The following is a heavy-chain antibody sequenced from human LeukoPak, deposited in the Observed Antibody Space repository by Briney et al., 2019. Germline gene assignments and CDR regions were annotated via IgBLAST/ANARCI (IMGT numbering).Heavy chain of an antibody. V-gene: IGHV1-2*02. CDR2: INPNRGGI. Sequence: ASVKVSCKASGYTFTGYYMHWVRQAPGQGLEWMGWINPNRGGINYAQKFQGRVTMTRDTSISTAYMELSRLRSDDTAVYYCARSYSSSSRSYYYYYMDVWGKGTTVTVSS. J-gene: IGHJ6*03. CDR1: GYTFTGYY. CDR3: ARSYSSSSRSYYYYYMDV. D-gene: IGHD6-6*01.